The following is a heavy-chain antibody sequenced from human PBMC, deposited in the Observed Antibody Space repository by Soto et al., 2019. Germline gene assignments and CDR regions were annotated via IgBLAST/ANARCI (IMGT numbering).Heavy chain of an antibody. J-gene: IGHJ5*02. D-gene: IGHD3-10*01. CDR2: IYYSGST. V-gene: IGHV4-39*07. CDR1: GGSIGSSSFY. Sequence: PSETLSLTCTVSGGSIGSSSFYWGWIRQPPGKGLEWIGSIYYSGSTYYSPSLQSWVTISADTSKNQFSLKLSSVTAADTAVYYGARARLSRSWWFDPWGQGTLVTVSS. CDR3: ARARLSRSWWFDP.